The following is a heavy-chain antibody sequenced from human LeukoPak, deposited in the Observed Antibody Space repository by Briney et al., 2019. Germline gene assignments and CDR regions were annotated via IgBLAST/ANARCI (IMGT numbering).Heavy chain of an antibody. J-gene: IGHJ6*03. CDR3: ATSKYSSSWHTYYYYYYMDV. D-gene: IGHD6-13*01. V-gene: IGHV1-18*01. CDR2: ISPCTTKT. Sequence: ASVKVSCKASGYTFISYGITWVRQAPGQGLEWMGWISPCTTKTNYAQKFQGRVTITADESTSTAYMELSSLRSEDTAVYYCATSKYSSSWHTYYYYYYMDVWGKGTTVTVSS. CDR1: GYTFISYG.